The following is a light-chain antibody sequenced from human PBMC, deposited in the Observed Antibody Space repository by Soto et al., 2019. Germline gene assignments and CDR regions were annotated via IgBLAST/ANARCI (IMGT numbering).Light chain of an antibody. Sequence: EIVMTQSPATLSLSPGQRATLSFSASQSVDSNYLAWYQQKPGQTPRLIIYDKSSRAPGVPARFSGSGTGTDFTLTINSLQSEDVGVYYCQQYNNWPPSTFGQGTRLEI. CDR3: QQYNNWPPST. CDR2: DKS. CDR1: QSVDSNY. J-gene: IGKJ5*01. V-gene: IGKV3-15*01.